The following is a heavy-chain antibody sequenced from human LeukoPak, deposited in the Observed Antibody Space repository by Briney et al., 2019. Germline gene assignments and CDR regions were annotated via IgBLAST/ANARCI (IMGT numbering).Heavy chain of an antibody. V-gene: IGHV3-74*01. D-gene: IGHD3-10*01. CDR1: GFTFSSYW. CDR3: ASGISGSGSYYNFDY. Sequence: GGSLRRYCAASGFTFSSYWMHWVRHAPGKGLVWVSRINSDGSSTSYADSVKGRFTISRDNAKNTLYLQMNSLRAEDTAVYYCASGISGSGSYYNFDYWGQGTLVTVSS. J-gene: IGHJ4*02. CDR2: INSDGSST.